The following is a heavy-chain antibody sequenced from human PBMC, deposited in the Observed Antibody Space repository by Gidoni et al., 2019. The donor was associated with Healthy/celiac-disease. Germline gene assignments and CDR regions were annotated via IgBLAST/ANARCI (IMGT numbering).Heavy chain of an antibody. V-gene: IGHV1-2*02. J-gene: IGHJ4*02. D-gene: IGHD3-9*01. CDR1: GYTFTGYY. CDR3: ARSYDILTGWRGNLDY. Sequence: QVQLVQSGAEVKKPGAAVKVPCKASGYTFTGYYMHWVRQAPGQGLEWMGWINPNSGGTNYAQKFQGRVTMTRDTSISTAYMELSRLRSDDTAVYYCARSYDILTGWRGNLDYWGQGTLVTVSS. CDR2: INPNSGGT.